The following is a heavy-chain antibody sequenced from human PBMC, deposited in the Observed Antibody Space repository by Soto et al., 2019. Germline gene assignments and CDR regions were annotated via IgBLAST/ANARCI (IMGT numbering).Heavy chain of an antibody. D-gene: IGHD3-22*01. V-gene: IGHV1-69*12. CDR3: ARGKSDYCDSSGYFRFQFDY. CDR1: GGTFSSYA. CDR2: IIPIFGTA. Sequence: QVQLVQSGAEVKKPGSSVKVSCKASGGTFSSYAISWVRQAPGQGLEWMGGIIPIFGTANYAQKFQGRVTITADEATSTAYMELSSLRSEDTVVYYCARGKSDYCDSSGYFRFQFDYWGQGTLVTVSS. J-gene: IGHJ4*02.